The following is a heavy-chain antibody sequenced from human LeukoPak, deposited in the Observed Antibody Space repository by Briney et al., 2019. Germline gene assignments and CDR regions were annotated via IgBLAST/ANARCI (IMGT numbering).Heavy chain of an antibody. D-gene: IGHD3-22*01. CDR3: ARDEVYDSSGYFSY. J-gene: IGHJ4*02. Sequence: PGRSLRLSCAASGFTFSSYGMHWVRQAPGKGLEWVAVIWYDGSNKYYADSVKGRFTISRDNSKNTLYLQMNSLRAEDTAVYYCARDEVYDSSGYFSYWGQGTLVTVSS. V-gene: IGHV3-33*01. CDR2: IWYDGSNK. CDR1: GFTFSSYG.